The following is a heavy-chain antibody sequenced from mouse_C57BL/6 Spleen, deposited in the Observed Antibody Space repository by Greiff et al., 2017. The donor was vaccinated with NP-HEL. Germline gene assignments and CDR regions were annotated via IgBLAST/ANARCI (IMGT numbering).Heavy chain of an antibody. D-gene: IGHD1-1*01. CDR3: AGVTTVVADY. CDR2: IHPTSGST. V-gene: IGHV1-64*01. J-gene: IGHJ2*01. CDR1: GYTFTSYW. Sequence: VQLQQPGAELVKPGASVKLSCKASGYTFTSYWMHWVKQRPGQGLEWIGMIHPTSGSTNYNEKFKSKATLTVDKSSSTAYMQLSSLTSEDSAVYYCAGVTTVVADYWGQGTTLTVSS.